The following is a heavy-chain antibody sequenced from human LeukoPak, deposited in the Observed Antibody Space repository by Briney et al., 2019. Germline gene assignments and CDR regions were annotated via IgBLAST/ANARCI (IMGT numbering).Heavy chain of an antibody. Sequence: GGSLRLSCAASGFTFSSYEMNWVRQAPGKWLEWVSYISSSGSTIYYADSVKGRFTISRDNAKNSLYLQMNSLRAEDTAVYYCAREGFTSSWLYYYYYMDVWDKGTTVTVSS. CDR1: GFTFSSYE. D-gene: IGHD6-13*01. J-gene: IGHJ6*03. CDR3: AREGFTSSWLYYYYYMDV. CDR2: ISSSGSTI. V-gene: IGHV3-48*03.